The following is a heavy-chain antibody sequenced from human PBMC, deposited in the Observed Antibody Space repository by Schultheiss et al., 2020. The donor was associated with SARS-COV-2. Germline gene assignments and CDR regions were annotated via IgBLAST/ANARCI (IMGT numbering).Heavy chain of an antibody. D-gene: IGHD3-10*01. CDR1: GFTFSDYY. Sequence: GESLKISCAASGFTFSDYYMSWIRQAPGKGLEWVSAISGSGGSTYYADSVKGRFTISRDNSKNTLYLQMNSLRAEDTAVYYCASTPGEVLLWFGELLSYWGQGTLVTVSS. J-gene: IGHJ4*02. CDR3: ASTPGEVLLWFGELLSY. V-gene: IGHV3-23*01. CDR2: ISGSGGST.